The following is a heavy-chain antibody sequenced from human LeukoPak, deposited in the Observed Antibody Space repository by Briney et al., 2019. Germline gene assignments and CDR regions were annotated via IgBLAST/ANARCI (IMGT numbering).Heavy chain of an antibody. CDR3: ARIHYGGNPHFDY. V-gene: IGHV3-11*01. D-gene: IGHD4-23*01. CDR2: NSSSGSTI. J-gene: IGHJ4*02. CDR1: GFTFSEYY. Sequence: GGSLRLSCAASGFTFSEYYTRWGRQAAEKGREWVCYNSSSGSTIYYADSVKGRFTISRDNAKNSLYLQMNSLRAEDTAVYYCARIHYGGNPHFDYWGQGTLVTVSS.